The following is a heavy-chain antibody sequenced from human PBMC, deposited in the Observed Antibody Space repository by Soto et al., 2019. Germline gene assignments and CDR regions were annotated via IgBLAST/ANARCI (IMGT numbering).Heavy chain of an antibody. CDR3: ARDVGYCSSTSCPPLYYFDY. D-gene: IGHD2-2*01. CDR1: GFTFSSYS. Sequence: EVQLVESGGGLVKPGGSLRLSCAASGFTFSSYSMNWVRQAPGKGLEWVSSISSSSSYIYYADSVTGRFTISRDNAKNSLYLQMNSLRAEDTAVYYCARDVGYCSSTSCPPLYYFDYWGQGTLVTVSS. J-gene: IGHJ4*02. CDR2: ISSSSSYI. V-gene: IGHV3-21*01.